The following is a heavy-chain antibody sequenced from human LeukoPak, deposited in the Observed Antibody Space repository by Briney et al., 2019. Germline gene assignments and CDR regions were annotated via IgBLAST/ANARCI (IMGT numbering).Heavy chain of an antibody. J-gene: IGHJ4*02. CDR1: GFTFSSYA. CDR3: AKDYCGGDCYPYYFDY. V-gene: IGHV3-23*01. Sequence: GGSLRLPCAASGFTFSSYAMSWVRQAPGKGLEWVSAISGSGGSTYYADSVKGRFTISRDNSKNTLYLQMNSLRAEDTAVYYCAKDYCGGDCYPYYFDYWGQGTLVTVSS. D-gene: IGHD2-21*01. CDR2: ISGSGGST.